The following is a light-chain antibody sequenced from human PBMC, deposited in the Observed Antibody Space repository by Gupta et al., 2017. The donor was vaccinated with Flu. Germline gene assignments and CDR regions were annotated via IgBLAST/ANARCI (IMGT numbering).Light chain of an antibody. Sequence: QAVLTTPPSASGTPGQTLTISCSRRNSNLGSNTVTWYRRLPGTAPKHLIYSNNTRPSGVPDRFSGSKSGTSASLAISGLQSEDEADYYCASWDDSLSGLVFGGGTKLTVL. CDR3: ASWDDSLSGLV. V-gene: IGLV1-44*01. CDR2: SNN. CDR1: NSNLGSNT. J-gene: IGLJ3*02.